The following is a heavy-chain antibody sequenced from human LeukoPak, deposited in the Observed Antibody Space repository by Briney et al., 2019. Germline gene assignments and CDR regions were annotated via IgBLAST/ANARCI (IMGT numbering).Heavy chain of an antibody. D-gene: IGHD1-26*01. J-gene: IGHJ3*02. CDR2: ISSSSSYM. CDR3: ASLHDMTTTGDAFDI. CDR1: VFTFSSYS. Sequence: PGGSLRLSCAASVFTFSSYSMNWVRQAPGKGLEWVSSISSSSSYMYYADSVRGRFTISRDNAKNSLYLQMNSLRAEDTAVYYCASLHDMTTTGDAFDIWGQGTMVTVSS. V-gene: IGHV3-21*01.